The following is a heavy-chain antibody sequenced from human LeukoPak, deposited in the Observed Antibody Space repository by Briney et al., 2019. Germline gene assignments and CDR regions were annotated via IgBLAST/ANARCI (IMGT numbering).Heavy chain of an antibody. V-gene: IGHV3-66*01. Sequence: GGSLRLSCAASGFSVSDNYMSWVRQAPGKGLDWVSGIYSGGRTYYADSVKDRFTISRDNSKNTLYLQMNNLRAEDTAVYYCARDGIYGDYVWGQGTLVTVSS. CDR3: ARDGIYGDYV. CDR1: GFSVSDNY. CDR2: IYSGGRT. D-gene: IGHD4-17*01. J-gene: IGHJ4*02.